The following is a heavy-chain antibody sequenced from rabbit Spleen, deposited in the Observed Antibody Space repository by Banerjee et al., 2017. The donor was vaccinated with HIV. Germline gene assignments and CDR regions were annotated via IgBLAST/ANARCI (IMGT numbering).Heavy chain of an antibody. V-gene: IGHV1S45*01. D-gene: IGHD2-1*01. J-gene: IGHJ4*01. CDR1: GIDFSSYYY. Sequence: QEQLEESGGGLVKPGGTLTLTCKASGIDFSSYYYICWVRQAPGKGLEWIACIYAGSSGDTYYASWAKGRFTISKTSSTTVTLQMTSLTAADTATYFCARAGDYWNGCNLWGPGTLVTVS. CDR3: ARAGDYWNGCNL. CDR2: IYAGSSGDT.